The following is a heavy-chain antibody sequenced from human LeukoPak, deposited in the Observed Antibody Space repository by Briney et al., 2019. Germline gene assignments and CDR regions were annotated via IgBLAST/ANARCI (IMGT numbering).Heavy chain of an antibody. CDR1: GYTFTGYY. D-gene: IGHD1-14*01. V-gene: IGHV1-2*06. CDR2: INPNSGGT. Sequence: ASVKVSCKASGYTFTGYYMLWVRQAPGQGLEWMGRINPNSGGTNYAQKFQGRVTMTRYTSISTAYVELSRLRSDETAVYYCARDLSMTGLYYYYGMDVWGQGTTVTVSS. J-gene: IGHJ6*02. CDR3: ARDLSMTGLYYYYGMDV.